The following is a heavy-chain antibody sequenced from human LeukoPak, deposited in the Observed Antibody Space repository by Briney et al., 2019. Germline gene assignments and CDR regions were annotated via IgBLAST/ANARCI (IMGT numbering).Heavy chain of an antibody. D-gene: IGHD2-2*01. CDR3: ARDPEPPSYCSSTSCAGAWPTHHY. CDR2: IIPIFGTA. CDR1: GGTFSGYA. Sequence: ASVKVSCKXSGGTFSGYAISWVRQAPGQGLEWMGGIIPIFGTANYAQKFQGRVTITADESTSTAYMELSSLRSEDTAVYYCARDPEPPSYCSSTSCAGAWPTHHYWGQGTLVTVSS. J-gene: IGHJ4*02. V-gene: IGHV1-69*13.